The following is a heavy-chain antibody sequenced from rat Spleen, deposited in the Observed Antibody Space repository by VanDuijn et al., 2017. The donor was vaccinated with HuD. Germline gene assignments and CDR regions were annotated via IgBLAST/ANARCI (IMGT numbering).Heavy chain of an antibody. J-gene: IGHJ2*01. V-gene: IGHV5-22*01. Sequence: EVQLVESGGGLVQPGRSLKLSCAASGFTFSDHAMSWVRQAPKKGLEWVASISSGGGGTYYADSVEGRFTISRDNAKSTLYLQMDSLRSEDTASYYCVRHGYTRYYFDYWGQGVMVTVSS. CDR1: GFTFSDHA. D-gene: IGHD1-9*01. CDR2: ISSGGGGT. CDR3: VRHGYTRYYFDY.